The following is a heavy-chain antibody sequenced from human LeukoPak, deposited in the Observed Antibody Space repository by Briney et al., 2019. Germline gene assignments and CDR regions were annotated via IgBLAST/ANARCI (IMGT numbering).Heavy chain of an antibody. Sequence: GASVKVSCKASGYTFNYYYTHWVRQVPGQGLEWMGWINPNSGGTNYAQRFQGRVTMTRDTSISTAYMELSKLRSDDTAVYSCARDYGFYSGLYFFDYWGQGTLVTVSS. V-gene: IGHV1-2*02. CDR1: GYTFNYYY. J-gene: IGHJ4*02. D-gene: IGHD1-26*01. CDR2: INPNSGGT. CDR3: ARDYGFYSGLYFFDY.